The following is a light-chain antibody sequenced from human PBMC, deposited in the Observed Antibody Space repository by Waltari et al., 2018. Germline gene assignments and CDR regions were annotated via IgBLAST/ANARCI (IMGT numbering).Light chain of an antibody. Sequence: DIVLTQSPGTLSLSPGDRATPSCRASQSVSSSYLAWYQQKSGQAPRLLIYGASNRATGTPDRFSGSGSGTDFTLTVSRLEPEDFALYFCQQYSDSPITFGQGTRLEIK. V-gene: IGKV3-20*01. CDR1: QSVSSSY. CDR2: GAS. CDR3: QQYSDSPIT. J-gene: IGKJ5*01.